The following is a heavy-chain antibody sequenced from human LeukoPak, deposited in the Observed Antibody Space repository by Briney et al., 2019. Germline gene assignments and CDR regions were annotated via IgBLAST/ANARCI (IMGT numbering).Heavy chain of an antibody. Sequence: GASVKVSCTASGYTFTSYGISWVRQAPGQGLEWMGWISAYNGNTNYAQKLQGRVTMTTDTSTSTAYMELRSLRSDDTAVYYCARAVAASTRYYYGMDVWGQGTTVTVSS. D-gene: IGHD6-13*01. J-gene: IGHJ6*02. CDR1: GYTFTSYG. CDR2: ISAYNGNT. V-gene: IGHV1-18*01. CDR3: ARAVAASTRYYYGMDV.